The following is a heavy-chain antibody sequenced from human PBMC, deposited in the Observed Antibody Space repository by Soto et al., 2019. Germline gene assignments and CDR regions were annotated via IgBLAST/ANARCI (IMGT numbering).Heavy chain of an antibody. V-gene: IGHV3-33*01. CDR2: VWFDGSNK. CDR3: ARRAVAGTEVWFDY. Sequence: QVQLVESGGGVVQPGRSLRLSCAASGFPFRTYGMHWVRQAPGMGLEWVAVVWFDGSNKYADSVKGRFTISRDNSKNTLYLQMHSLRADDTAVYYCARRAVAGTEVWFDYWGQGTLVTVSS. D-gene: IGHD6-19*01. CDR1: GFPFRTYG. J-gene: IGHJ4*02.